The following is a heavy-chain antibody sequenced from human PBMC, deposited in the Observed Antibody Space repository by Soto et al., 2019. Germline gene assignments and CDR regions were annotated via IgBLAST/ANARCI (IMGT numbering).Heavy chain of an antibody. Sequence: SVKVSCKASGGTFSSYAISWVRQAPGQGLEWMGGIIPIFGTANYAQKFQGRVTITADESTSTAYMELSSLRSEDTAVYYCARGTYYYDSSGDLADWWFDPWGQGTLVTVSS. V-gene: IGHV1-69*13. CDR3: ARGTYYYDSSGDLADWWFDP. D-gene: IGHD3-22*01. CDR1: GGTFSSYA. J-gene: IGHJ5*02. CDR2: IIPIFGTA.